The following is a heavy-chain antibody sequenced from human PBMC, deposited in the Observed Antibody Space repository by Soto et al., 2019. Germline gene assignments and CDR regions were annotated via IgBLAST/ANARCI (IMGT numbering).Heavy chain of an antibody. J-gene: IGHJ6*02. CDR2: IHPSDSYT. Sequence: PGGALKLSCHCSGYNFNRYWIYWERQMPGEGLEWIGRIHPSDSYTNYSPAFHVHVTISADKAINTSSLQWSSLKASNTAMYYCARRKYCSTSSCYADYYYGMDVWGQGTPVTVSS. D-gene: IGHD2-2*01. CDR3: ARRKYCSTSSCYADYYYGMDV. V-gene: IGHV5-10-1*01. CDR1: GYNFNRYW.